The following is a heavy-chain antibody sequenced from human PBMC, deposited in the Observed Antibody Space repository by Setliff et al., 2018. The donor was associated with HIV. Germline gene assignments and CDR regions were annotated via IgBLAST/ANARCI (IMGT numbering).Heavy chain of an antibody. V-gene: IGHV4-34*01. CDR2: INHSGST. J-gene: IGHJ4*02. CDR3: ARWKDNWNSGFDY. Sequence: PSETLSLTCAVYGGSFSGYYWSWIRQPPGKGLEWIGEINHSGSTNYNPSLKSRVTISVDTSKNQFSLKLSSVTAADTAVYYCARWKDNWNSGFDYWGQGTLVTVSS. CDR1: GGSFSGYY. D-gene: IGHD1-7*01.